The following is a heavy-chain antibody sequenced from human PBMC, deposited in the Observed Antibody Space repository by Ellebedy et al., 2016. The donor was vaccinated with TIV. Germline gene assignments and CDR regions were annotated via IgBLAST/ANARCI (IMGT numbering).Heavy chain of an antibody. CDR2: INHSGST. V-gene: IGHV4-39*07. CDR1: GGSISSSSYY. Sequence: MPSETLSLTCTVSGGSISSSSYYWGWIRQPPGKGLEWIGEINHSGSTNYNPSLKSRVAMSVDTSKNQFSLKLNSVTAADTAVYFCARGPTMHGSGSADFDPWGQGTLVTVSS. D-gene: IGHD3-10*01. J-gene: IGHJ5*02. CDR3: ARGPTMHGSGSADFDP.